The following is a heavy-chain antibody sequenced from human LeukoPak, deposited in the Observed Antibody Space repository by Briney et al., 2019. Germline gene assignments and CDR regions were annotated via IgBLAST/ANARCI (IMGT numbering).Heavy chain of an antibody. CDR2: ISGSGGST. Sequence: GGSLRLSCAASGFTFSSYAMSWVRQAPGKGLEWVSGISGSGGSTYYADSVKGRFTISRDNSKNTLYLQMNSLRAEDTAVYYCAAALYSQRPFYWGQGTLVTVAS. D-gene: IGHD4-11*01. J-gene: IGHJ4*02. CDR1: GFTFSSYA. CDR3: AAALYSQRPFY. V-gene: IGHV3-23*01.